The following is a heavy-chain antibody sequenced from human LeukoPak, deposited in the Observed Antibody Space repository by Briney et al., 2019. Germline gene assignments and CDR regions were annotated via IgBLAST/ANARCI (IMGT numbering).Heavy chain of an antibody. D-gene: IGHD3-10*01. CDR1: GYTFTSYG. J-gene: IGHJ4*02. CDR3: ARYFDSGVVRGVINNGLDY. CDR2: ISAYNGNT. V-gene: IGHV1-18*01. Sequence: ASVKVSCKASGYTFTSYGISWVRQAPGQGLEWMGWISAYNGNTNYAQKLQGRVTMTTDTSTSTAYMELRSLRSDDTAVYYCARYFDSGVVRGVINNGLDYWGQGTLATVSS.